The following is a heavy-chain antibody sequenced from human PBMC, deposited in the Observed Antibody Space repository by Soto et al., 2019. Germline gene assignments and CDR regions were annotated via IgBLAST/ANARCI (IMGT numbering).Heavy chain of an antibody. CDR1: GYTLTSYA. D-gene: IGHD6-6*01. CDR2: INPNSGGT. CDR3: ARDGGSSPEYNWFDP. V-gene: IGHV1-2*04. J-gene: IGHJ5*02. Sequence: ASVKVSCKDSGYTLTSYAMHSVRQAPGQRLEWMGWINPNSGGTNYAQKFQGWVTMTRDTSISTAYMELSRLRSDDTAVYYCARDGGSSPEYNWFDPWGQGTLVTVSS.